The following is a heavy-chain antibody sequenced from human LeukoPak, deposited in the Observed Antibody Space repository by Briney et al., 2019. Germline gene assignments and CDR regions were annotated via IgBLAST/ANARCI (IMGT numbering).Heavy chain of an antibody. CDR3: ARGHTMVRGVNAWFDP. Sequence: PSETLSLTCAVYGGSFSDYYWSWIRQPPGKGLEWIGEINHSGSTNYNPSLKSRVTISVDTSKNQFSLKLSSVTAADTAVYYCARGHTMVRGVNAWFDPWGQGTLVTVSS. J-gene: IGHJ5*02. V-gene: IGHV4-34*01. CDR2: INHSGST. CDR1: GGSFSDYY. D-gene: IGHD3-10*01.